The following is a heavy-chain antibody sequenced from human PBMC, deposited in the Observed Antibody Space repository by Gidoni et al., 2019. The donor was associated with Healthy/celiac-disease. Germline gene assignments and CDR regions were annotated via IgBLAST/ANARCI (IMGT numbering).Heavy chain of an antibody. CDR3: AKDMRAVAGTGSYGMDV. CDR2: ISWNSGSI. D-gene: IGHD6-19*01. CDR1: GFTFAAYA. Sequence: EVQLVESGGGLVQPGRSLRLSCAASGFTFAAYAMHWVRQAPGKGLEWVSGISWNSGSIGYADSVKGRFTISRDNAKNSLYLQMNSLRAEDTALYYCAKDMRAVAGTGSYGMDVWGQGTTVTVSS. J-gene: IGHJ6*02. V-gene: IGHV3-9*01.